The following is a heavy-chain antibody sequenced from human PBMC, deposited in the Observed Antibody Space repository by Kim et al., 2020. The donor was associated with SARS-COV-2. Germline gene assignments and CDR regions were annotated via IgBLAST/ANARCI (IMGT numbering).Heavy chain of an antibody. CDR3: ASKKGYYGSGSYCCGMDV. D-gene: IGHD3-10*01. J-gene: IGHJ6*02. CDR2: IYSGGST. Sequence: GGSLRLSCAASGFTVSSNYMSWVRQAPGKGLEWVSVIYSGGSTYYADSVKGRFTISRDNSKNTLYLQMNSLRAEDTAVYYCASKKGYYGSGSYCCGMDVWDQGTTVTVS. CDR1: GFTVSSNY. V-gene: IGHV3-66*01.